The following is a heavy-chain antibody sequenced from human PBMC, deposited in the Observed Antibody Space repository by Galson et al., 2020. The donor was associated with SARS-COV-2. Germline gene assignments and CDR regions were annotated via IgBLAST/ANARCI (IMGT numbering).Heavy chain of an antibody. D-gene: IGHD6-19*01. CDR1: GFTFSSSW. J-gene: IGHJ4*02. CDR2: INIDCSRT. CDR3: ARVGTRSGWKYYFDY. V-gene: IGHV3-74*01. Sequence: TGGSLRLSCAASGFTFSSSWMHWVRQAPGKGLAWVSRINIDCSRTSYADSVKGRFTISRDNAKNTLYLQMNSLRAEDTAVYYCARVGTRSGWKYYFDYWGQGTLVTVSS.